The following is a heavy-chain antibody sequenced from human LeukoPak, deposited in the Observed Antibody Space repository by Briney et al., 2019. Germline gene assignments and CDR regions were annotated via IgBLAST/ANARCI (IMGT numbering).Heavy chain of an antibody. V-gene: IGHV1-2*02. CDR1: GYTFTGYY. Sequence: ASVKVSCKASGYTFTGYYMHWVRQAPGQGLEWMGWINPNSGGTNYAQKFQGRVTMTRDTSISTAYLQWSSLKASDTAMYYCAWGENAFDIWGQGTMVTVSS. CDR3: AWGENAFDI. J-gene: IGHJ3*02. CDR2: INPNSGGT. D-gene: IGHD2-21*01.